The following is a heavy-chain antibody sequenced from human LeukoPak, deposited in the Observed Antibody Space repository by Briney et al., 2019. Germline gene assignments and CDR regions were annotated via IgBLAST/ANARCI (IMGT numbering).Heavy chain of an antibody. D-gene: IGHD1-26*01. CDR3: ARGGTAFDI. J-gene: IGHJ3*02. Sequence: SQTLSLTCVVSGGSISSGHSSWNWFRQPPGKGLEWIGYTYHSGNTYYNPSLKSRVAISVDRSKNQISLKLESVTAADTALYYCARGGTAFDIWGQGTMVTVSS. CDR1: GGSISSGHSS. CDR2: TYHSGNT. V-gene: IGHV4-30-2*01.